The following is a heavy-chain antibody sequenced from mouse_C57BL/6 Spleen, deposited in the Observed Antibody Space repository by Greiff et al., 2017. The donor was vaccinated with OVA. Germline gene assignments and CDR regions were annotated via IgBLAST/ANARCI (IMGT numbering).Heavy chain of an antibody. CDR3: ARGAGSMDY. J-gene: IGHJ4*01. CDR2: IDPEDGET. V-gene: IGHV14-2*01. Sequence: EVQLQQSGAELAKPGASVKLSCTASGYNFKDYYMHWVKQRTEQGLEWIGKIDPEDGETKYDPKFQGKATITADTSSNTTYLQLRSLASEDAAVYYWARGAGSMDYWGQGTSVTVSS. CDR1: GYNFKDYY.